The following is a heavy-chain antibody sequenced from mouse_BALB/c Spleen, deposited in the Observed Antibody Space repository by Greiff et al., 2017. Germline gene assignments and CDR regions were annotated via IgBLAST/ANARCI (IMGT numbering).Heavy chain of an antibody. D-gene: IGHD2-2*01. J-gene: IGHJ3*01. Sequence: QVQLQQPGAELVRPGASVKLSRKASGYTFTSYWINWVKQRPGQGLEWIGNIYPSDSYTNYNQKFKDKATLTVDKSSSTAYMQLSSPTSEDSAVYYCTRGIYYGYDGFAYWGQGTLVTVSA. CDR1: GYTFTSYW. CDR2: IYPSDSYT. V-gene: IGHV1-69*02. CDR3: TRGIYYGYDGFAY.